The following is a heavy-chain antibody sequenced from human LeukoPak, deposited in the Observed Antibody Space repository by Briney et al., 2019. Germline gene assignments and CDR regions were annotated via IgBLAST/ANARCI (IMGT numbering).Heavy chain of an antibody. CDR2: ISYDGSNK. V-gene: IGHV3-30-3*01. D-gene: IGHD6-13*01. CDR1: GFTFSSYA. Sequence: GGSLRLSCAASGFTFSSYAMHWVRQAPGKGLEWVAVISYDGSNKYYADSVKGRFTISRDNSKNTLYLQMNSLRAEDTAVYYCARASLAAAGTRDGAFDIWGQGTMVTVSS. CDR3: ARASLAAAGTRDGAFDI. J-gene: IGHJ3*02.